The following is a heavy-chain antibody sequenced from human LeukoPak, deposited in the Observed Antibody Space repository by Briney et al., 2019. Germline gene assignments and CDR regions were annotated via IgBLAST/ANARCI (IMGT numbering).Heavy chain of an antibody. CDR3: ARGTRQDYYDSSGYYSPPHFDY. J-gene: IGHJ4*02. CDR2: INHSGST. V-gene: IGHV4-34*01. Sequence: SETLSLTCTVSGGSISSYYWSWIRQPPGKGLEWIGEINHSGSTNYNPSLKSRVTISVDTSKNQFSLKLSSVTAADTAVYYCARGTRQDYYDSSGYYSPPHFDYWGQGTLVTVSS. D-gene: IGHD3-22*01. CDR1: GGSISSYY.